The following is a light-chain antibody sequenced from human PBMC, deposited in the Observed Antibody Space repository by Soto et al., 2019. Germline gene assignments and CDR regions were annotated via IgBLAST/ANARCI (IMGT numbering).Light chain of an antibody. J-gene: IGLJ2*01. CDR2: EVT. CDR1: SSDVGGYNY. V-gene: IGLV2-8*01. CDR3: SSYAGSNSVL. Sequence: QSALTQPPSASGSPGQSVTISCTGMSSDVGGYNYVSWYQQHPGKAPKLMIYEVTKRPSGVSDRFSGSKSGNTASLTVSGLQAEDEADYYCSSYAGSNSVLFGGGTQLTVL.